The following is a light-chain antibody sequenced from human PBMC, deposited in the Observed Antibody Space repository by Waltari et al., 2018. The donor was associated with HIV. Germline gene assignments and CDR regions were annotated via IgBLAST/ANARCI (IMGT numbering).Light chain of an antibody. Sequence: DIVMTQSPDPLAVSLGERATINCKSSQSVLSRSNNNNYLAWYQQKPAQPPKLLIYWASSRESGVPDLFIGSRAGTDFTLTISSLQAEDLAVYFCQQYYSSPWTFGLGTKVEIK. J-gene: IGKJ1*01. CDR1: QSVLSRSNNNNY. CDR2: WAS. V-gene: IGKV4-1*01. CDR3: QQYYSSPWT.